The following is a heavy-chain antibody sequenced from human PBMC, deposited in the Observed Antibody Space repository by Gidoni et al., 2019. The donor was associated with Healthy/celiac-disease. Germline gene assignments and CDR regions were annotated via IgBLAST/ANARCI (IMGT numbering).Heavy chain of an antibody. J-gene: IGHJ4*02. CDR3: TTEDIGYCSGGSCSGGY. V-gene: IGHV3-15*01. D-gene: IGHD2-15*01. CDR1: GFTFSNAC. CDR2: IKSKTDGGTT. Sequence: EVQLVESGGGLVKPGGSLRLSGAASGFTFSNACMGWVRQAPGKGLEWVGRIKSKTDGGTTDYAAPVKGRFTISRDDSKNTLYLQMNSLKTEDTAVYYCTTEDIGYCSGGSCSGGYWGQGTLVTVSS.